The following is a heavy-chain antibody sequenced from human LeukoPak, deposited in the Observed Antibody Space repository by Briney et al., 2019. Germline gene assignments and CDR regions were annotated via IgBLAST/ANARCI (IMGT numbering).Heavy chain of an antibody. Sequence: PGRSLRLSCAASGFTFDDYAMHWVRQAPGKGLEWVSGISWNSGSMGYADSVKGRFTISRDNAKNSLYLQMNSLRAEDTALYYCAKDVATMVRGVISPAFDIWGQGTMVTVSS. V-gene: IGHV3-9*01. CDR3: AKDVATMVRGVISPAFDI. D-gene: IGHD3-10*01. J-gene: IGHJ3*02. CDR1: GFTFDDYA. CDR2: ISWNSGSM.